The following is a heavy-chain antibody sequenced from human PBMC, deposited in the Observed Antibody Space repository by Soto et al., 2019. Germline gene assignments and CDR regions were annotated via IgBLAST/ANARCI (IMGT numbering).Heavy chain of an antibody. J-gene: IGHJ5*02. Sequence: SETLSLTCTVSGGSISSYYWSWIRQPPGKGLEWIGYIYYSGSTNYNPSLKSRVTISVDTSKNQFSLKLSSVTAADTAVYYCAKDSTVTIMPINWFDPWGQGTLVTVSS. V-gene: IGHV4-59*01. CDR1: GGSISSYY. CDR2: IYYSGST. D-gene: IGHD4-17*01. CDR3: AKDSTVTIMPINWFDP.